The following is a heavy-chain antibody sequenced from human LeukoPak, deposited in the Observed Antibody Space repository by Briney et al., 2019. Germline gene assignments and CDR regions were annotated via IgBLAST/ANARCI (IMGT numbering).Heavy chain of an antibody. Sequence: SESLSLTCTVSGGSVSSGSYYWSWIRQPPGKGLEWIGYISYSGNTNYNPSLKSRVTISVDTSKNQFSLKLSSVTAADTAVYYCARSRDGYNYVIPYWGQGTLVTVSS. J-gene: IGHJ4*02. CDR2: ISYSGNT. CDR3: ARSRDGYNYVIPY. V-gene: IGHV4-61*01. D-gene: IGHD5-24*01. CDR1: GGSVSSGSYY.